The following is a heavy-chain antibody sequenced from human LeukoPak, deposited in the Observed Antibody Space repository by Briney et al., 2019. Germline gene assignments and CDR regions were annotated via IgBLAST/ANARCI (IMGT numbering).Heavy chain of an antibody. D-gene: IGHD1-26*01. CDR2: MRQDGGEI. Sequence: PGGSLRLSCAASGFTFSSYWMSWGRQAPGKGLEGVANMRQDGGEIYYVDSVKGRFTISRDNAKNSLHLEMNSLRAEDTAVYYCARDKIVGATHFDSWGQGTLVTVSS. CDR1: GFTFSSYW. CDR3: ARDKIVGATHFDS. V-gene: IGHV3-7*01. J-gene: IGHJ4*02.